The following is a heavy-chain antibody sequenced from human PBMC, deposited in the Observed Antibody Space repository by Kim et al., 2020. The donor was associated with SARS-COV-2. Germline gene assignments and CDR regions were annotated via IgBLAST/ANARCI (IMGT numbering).Heavy chain of an antibody. CDR1: GFTFSSYD. Sequence: GGSLRLSCAASGFTFSSYDMHWVRQATGKGLEWISAIGTAGDTYYPGSVKGRFTISRENAKNSLYLQMNRLRAGDTAVYYCARASGVLCYYYAMDGWGQ. CDR3: ARASGVLCYYYAMDG. CDR2: IGTAGDT. V-gene: IGHV3-13*01. D-gene: IGHD7-27*01. J-gene: IGHJ6*02.